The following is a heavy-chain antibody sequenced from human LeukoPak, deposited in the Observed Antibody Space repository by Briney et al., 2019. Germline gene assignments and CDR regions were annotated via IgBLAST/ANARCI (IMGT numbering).Heavy chain of an antibody. J-gene: IGHJ4*02. CDR1: GGSISSGGYY. D-gene: IGHD5-12*01. CDR2: IYYSGST. CDR3: ARGEVDIVATTVLDY. Sequence: SETLSLTCTVSGGSISSGGYYWSWIRQHPGKGLEWIGYIYYSGSTYYNPSLKSRVTISVDTSKNQFSLKLSSVTAADTAVYYCARGEVDIVATTVLDYWGQGTLVTVSS. V-gene: IGHV4-31*03.